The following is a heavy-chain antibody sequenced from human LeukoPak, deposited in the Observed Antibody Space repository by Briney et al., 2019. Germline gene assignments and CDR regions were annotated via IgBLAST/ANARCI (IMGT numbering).Heavy chain of an antibody. Sequence: PSETLSLTCEVSGDSLSSGGYSWSWIRQPPGKGLEWIGYIRYSGSTYYNPSLKSRVTISVDTSKNQFSLKLSSVTAADTAMYYCARVAATGDLHLDYWGQGTLVTVSS. CDR1: GDSLSSGGYS. CDR3: ARVAATGDLHLDY. CDR2: IRYSGST. V-gene: IGHV4-30-4*07. D-gene: IGHD1-26*01. J-gene: IGHJ4*02.